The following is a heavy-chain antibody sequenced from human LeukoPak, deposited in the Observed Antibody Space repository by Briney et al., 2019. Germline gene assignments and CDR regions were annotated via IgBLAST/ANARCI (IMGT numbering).Heavy chain of an antibody. J-gene: IGHJ4*02. V-gene: IGHV3-53*01. D-gene: IGHD1-26*01. CDR2: ISSGGGT. CDR3: ARAPVGTTTPLDY. CDR1: GITFSTYA. Sequence: PGGPLRLSCVASGITFSTYAMTWVRQAPGKGLEWVSLISSGGGTYYADSVKGRFTISRDNSKNTLYLQMNSLRDEDTAVYYCARAPVGTTTPLDYWGQGTLVTVSS.